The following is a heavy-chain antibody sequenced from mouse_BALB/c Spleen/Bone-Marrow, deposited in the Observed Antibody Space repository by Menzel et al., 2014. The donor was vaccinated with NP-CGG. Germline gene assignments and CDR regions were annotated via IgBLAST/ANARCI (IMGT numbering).Heavy chain of an antibody. V-gene: IGHV14-4*02. CDR3: NAHITTVSY. CDR1: GFNIKDYY. Sequence: EVNVVESGAELVRSGASVKLSCTASGFNIKDYYMHWVKQRPEQGLEWIGWIDPENGDTEYVPKFQGKATTTADTSSNTAYLQLSSLTSEDTAVYYCNAHITTVSYWGQGTTLTVSS. D-gene: IGHD1-1*01. J-gene: IGHJ2*01. CDR2: IDPENGDT.